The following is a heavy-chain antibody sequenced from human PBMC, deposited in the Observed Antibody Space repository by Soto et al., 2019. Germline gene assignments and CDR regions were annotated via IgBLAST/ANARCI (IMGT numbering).Heavy chain of an antibody. J-gene: IGHJ6*02. CDR2: INHSGST. Sequence: SETLSLTCAVYGGSFSGYYWGWIRQPPGKGLEWIGEINHSGSTNYNPSLKSRVTISVDTSKNQFSLKLSSVTAADTAVYYCARGSPRITMVRGGYYYGMDVWGQGTTVTVSS. CDR3: ARGSPRITMVRGGYYYGMDV. CDR1: GGSFSGYY. V-gene: IGHV4-34*01. D-gene: IGHD3-10*01.